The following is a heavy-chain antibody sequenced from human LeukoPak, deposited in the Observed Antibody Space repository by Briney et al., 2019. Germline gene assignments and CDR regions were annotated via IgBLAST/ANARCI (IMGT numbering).Heavy chain of an antibody. J-gene: IGHJ4*02. CDR3: ARQGYYHDSSGYYGYYFDY. CDR2: VYHTGST. Sequence: SETLSLTCTFSGDSIGVFYWNWIRQPPGKGLEWIGCVYHTGSTNYNPSLKSRVTISLDTSKNQFSLKLSSVTAADTAVYYCARQGYYHDSSGYYGYYFDYWGQGTLVTVSS. CDR1: GDSIGVFY. D-gene: IGHD3-22*01. V-gene: IGHV4-59*08.